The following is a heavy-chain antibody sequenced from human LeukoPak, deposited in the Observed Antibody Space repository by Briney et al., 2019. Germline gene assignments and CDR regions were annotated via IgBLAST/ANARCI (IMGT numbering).Heavy chain of an antibody. CDR2: IRQDESER. Sequence: GGSLRLSCEGSGFSFSSYWMTWVRQSPGKGPEWVANIRQDESERYTVDSVKGRFTISRDNAKNSVYLHMNSLRAKDTAVYYCARDLYRIVVVPHYFDYWGQGTLVTVSS. J-gene: IGHJ4*02. CDR3: ARDLYRIVVVPHYFDY. CDR1: GFSFSSYW. V-gene: IGHV3-7*01. D-gene: IGHD3-22*01.